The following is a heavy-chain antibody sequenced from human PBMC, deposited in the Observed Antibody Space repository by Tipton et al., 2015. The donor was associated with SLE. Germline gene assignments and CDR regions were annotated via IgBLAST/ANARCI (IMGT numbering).Heavy chain of an antibody. CDR1: GGSISSNY. Sequence: TLSLTCTVSGGSISSNYWSWIRQPPGKGLDWIGYIFYSGSTNYNPSLNSRVTISVDTSKNQFSLKLSSVTAADTAVYYCARDTGVDIDYWGQGILVTVSS. CDR2: IFYSGST. V-gene: IGHV4-59*12. CDR3: ARDTGVDIDY. D-gene: IGHD7-27*01. J-gene: IGHJ4*02.